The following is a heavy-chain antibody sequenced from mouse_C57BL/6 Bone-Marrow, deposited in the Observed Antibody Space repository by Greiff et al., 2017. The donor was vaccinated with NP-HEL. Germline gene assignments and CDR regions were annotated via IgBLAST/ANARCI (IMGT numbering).Heavy chain of an antibody. V-gene: IGHV2-2*01. CDR3: ARKRDKNWAWFAY. D-gene: IGHD4-1*01. CDR1: GFSLTSYG. CDR2: IWSGGST. Sequence: QVQLKESGPGLVQPSQSLSITCTVSGFSLTSYGVHWVRQSPGKGLEWLGVIWSGGSTDYNAAFISRLSISKDNSKSQVFFKMNSLQADDTAIYYCARKRDKNWAWFAYWGQGTLVTVSA. J-gene: IGHJ3*01.